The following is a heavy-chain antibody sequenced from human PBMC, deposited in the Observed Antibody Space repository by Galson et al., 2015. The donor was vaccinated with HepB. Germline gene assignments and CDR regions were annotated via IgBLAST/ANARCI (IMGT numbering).Heavy chain of an antibody. CDR3: ARGPQGRYDFWSGYFDY. D-gene: IGHD3-3*01. J-gene: IGHJ4*02. Sequence: SVKVSCKASGGTFSSYAISWVRQAPGQGLEWMGGIIPIFGTANYAQKFQGRVTITADESTSTAYMELSSLRSEDTAVYYCARGPQGRYDFWSGYFDYWGQGTLVTVSS. V-gene: IGHV1-69*13. CDR1: GGTFSSYA. CDR2: IIPIFGTA.